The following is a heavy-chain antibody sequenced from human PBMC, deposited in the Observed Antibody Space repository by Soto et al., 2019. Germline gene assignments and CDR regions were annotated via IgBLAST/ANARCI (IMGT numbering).Heavy chain of an antibody. CDR1: GITFSTYA. CDR3: AKSFSSNWYDYFDY. J-gene: IGHJ4*02. V-gene: IGHV3-23*01. CDR2: ISGSGGST. Sequence: EVQLLESGGGLVQPGGSLRLSCAASGITFSTYAMSWVRQAPGKGLEWGSAISGSGGSTYYADSVKGRFTISRDKSKNTLYLQMNSLRAEDTALYYCAKSFSSNWYDYFDYCGQGSLVTVSS. D-gene: IGHD6-13*01.